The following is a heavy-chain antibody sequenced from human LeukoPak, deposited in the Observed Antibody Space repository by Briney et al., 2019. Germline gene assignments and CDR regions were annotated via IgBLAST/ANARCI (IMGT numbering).Heavy chain of an antibody. J-gene: IGHJ3*02. D-gene: IGHD3-10*01. Sequence: KSSETLSLTCTVSGGSISSSSYYWGWIRQPPGKGLEWIGSIYYSGSTNYNPSLKSRVTISVDTSKNQFSLKLSSVTAADTAVYYCASWAPSYYTFYDAFDIWGQGTMVTVSS. CDR2: IYYSGST. V-gene: IGHV4-39*07. CDR3: ASWAPSYYTFYDAFDI. CDR1: GGSISSSSYY.